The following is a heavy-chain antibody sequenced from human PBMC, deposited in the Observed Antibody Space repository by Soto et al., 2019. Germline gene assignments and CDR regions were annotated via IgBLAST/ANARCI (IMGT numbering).Heavy chain of an antibody. CDR1: GFTLSSSW. J-gene: IGHJ4*02. Sequence: EVQLVESGGGLVQPGGSLRLSCVVSGFTLSSSWMSWVRQAPGKGLEWVATTNQDGSVKYYVESVKGRFTLSRDNAKNLLYLHMNTLRVEDTAVYYCARGPKWGQGTLVTVSP. CDR3: ARGPK. V-gene: IGHV3-7*01. CDR2: TNQDGSVK.